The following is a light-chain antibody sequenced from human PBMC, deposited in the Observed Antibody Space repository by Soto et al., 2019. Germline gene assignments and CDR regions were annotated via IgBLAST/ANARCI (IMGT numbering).Light chain of an antibody. Sequence: QSALTQPASVSGSPGQSITISCTEASSDVGDYNYVSWYQQHPGKAPKLMIYDVSYRPSGVSIRFSGSKSGSTASLTISGLQAEDEADYYCSSYTTTSAVLFGRGTKLTVL. J-gene: IGLJ2*01. CDR2: DVS. CDR3: SSYTTTSAVL. V-gene: IGLV2-14*03. CDR1: SSDVGDYNY.